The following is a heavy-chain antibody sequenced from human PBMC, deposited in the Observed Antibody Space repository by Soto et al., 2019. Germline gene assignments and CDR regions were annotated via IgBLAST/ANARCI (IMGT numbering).Heavy chain of an antibody. CDR3: ARVSCSGGSCPFDY. CDR2: IYYSGST. J-gene: IGHJ4*02. V-gene: IGHV4-59*01. CDR1: GGSISSYY. Sequence: TLSLTCTVSGGSISSYYWSWIRQPPGKGLEWIGYIYYSGSTNYNPSLKSRVTISVDTSKNQFSLKLSSVTAADTAVYYCARVSCSGGSCPFDYWGQGTLVTVSS. D-gene: IGHD2-15*01.